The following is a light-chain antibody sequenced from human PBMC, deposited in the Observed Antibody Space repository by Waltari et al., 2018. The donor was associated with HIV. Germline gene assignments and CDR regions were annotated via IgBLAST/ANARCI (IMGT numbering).Light chain of an antibody. J-gene: IGLJ3*02. V-gene: IGLV3-1*01. CDR3: QAWDSSTALV. Sequence: SYELTQPPSVSVSPGQTASITCSGDKLGDKYACWYQQKPGQSPVLVIYQDSKRPSGSPGRFSGSNSGNTATLTISGTQAMDEADYYCQAWDSSTALVFGGGTKLTVL. CDR2: QDS. CDR1: KLGDKY.